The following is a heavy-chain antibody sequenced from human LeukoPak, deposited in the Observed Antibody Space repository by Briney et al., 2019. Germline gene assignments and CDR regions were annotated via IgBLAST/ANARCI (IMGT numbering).Heavy chain of an antibody. V-gene: IGHV1-46*01. CDR1: GYTFTSYY. CDR3: ARGEHPYYYYMDV. J-gene: IGHJ6*03. CDR2: INPNRGST. Sequence: ASVKVSCKASGYTFTSYYMYWVRQAPGQGLEWMGIINPNRGSTSYAQKFQGRVTMTRDMSTSTVYMELSSLRSEDTAVYYCARGEHPYYYYMDVWGKGTTVTISS.